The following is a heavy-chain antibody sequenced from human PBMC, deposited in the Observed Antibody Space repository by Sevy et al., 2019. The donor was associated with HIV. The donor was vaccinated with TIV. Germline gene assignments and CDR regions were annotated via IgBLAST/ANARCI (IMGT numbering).Heavy chain of an antibody. CDR3: ARDLEFYDYGDYGPAFMPDY. D-gene: IGHD4-17*01. V-gene: IGHV3-33*01. CDR1: GFTFSTYG. J-gene: IGHJ4*02. CDR2: MWFDGSNT. Sequence: GGSLRLSCAASGFTFSTYGMHWVRQAPGKGLEWVTVMWFDGSNTYYADSVKGRFTISRDIAKNTLHHQMNSLRAEDTAVYYCARDLEFYDYGDYGPAFMPDYWGQGTLVTVSS.